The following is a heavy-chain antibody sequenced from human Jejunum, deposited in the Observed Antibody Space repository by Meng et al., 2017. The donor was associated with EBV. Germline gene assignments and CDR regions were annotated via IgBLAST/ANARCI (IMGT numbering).Heavy chain of an antibody. CDR3: TRAGYYRFDY. V-gene: IGHV3-74*01. CDR2: INPDGRTI. D-gene: IGHD1-26*01. Sequence: EVQWVESGGGLVQPGGSLRLSCAASGFTLSDHWIHWVRQAPGEGLMWVSRINPDGRTINYGDSVKGRFTISRDNAKNTVYLQMNSLRAEDTAVYYCTRAGYYRFDYWGQGALVTVSS. CDR1: GFTLSDHW. J-gene: IGHJ4*02.